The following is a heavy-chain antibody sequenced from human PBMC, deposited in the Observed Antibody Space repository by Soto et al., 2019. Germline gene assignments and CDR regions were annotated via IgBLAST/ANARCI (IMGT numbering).Heavy chain of an antibody. CDR3: ASVKQLLPFDAFDI. V-gene: IGHV3-7*01. J-gene: IGHJ3*02. D-gene: IGHD6-6*01. CDR1: GFTFSSSW. Sequence: GGSLRLSCAASGFTFSSSWMNWVRQAPGKGLEWVADIKEDGSEKYYVDSLKGRFTISRDNAKNSLYLQMNSLRAEDTAVYYCASVKQLLPFDAFDIWGQGTMVTVSS. CDR2: IKEDGSEK.